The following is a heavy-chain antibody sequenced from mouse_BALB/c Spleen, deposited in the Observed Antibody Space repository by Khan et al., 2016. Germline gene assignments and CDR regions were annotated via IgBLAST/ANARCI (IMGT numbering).Heavy chain of an antibody. CDR3: ARYEGSTYESGMDY. D-gene: IGHD1-1*01. CDR1: GYSITSGY. V-gene: IGHV3-8*02. J-gene: IGHJ4*01. CDR2: ISHSGST. Sequence: EVQLQESGPSLVKLSQTLSLTCSVTGYSITSGYWNWIRKFPGNKLEYMGYISHSGSTYYNPSLKSRISITRDTSKNKYYLQLNSVTTEGTATDCCARYEGSTYESGMDYWGQGTTLTVSS.